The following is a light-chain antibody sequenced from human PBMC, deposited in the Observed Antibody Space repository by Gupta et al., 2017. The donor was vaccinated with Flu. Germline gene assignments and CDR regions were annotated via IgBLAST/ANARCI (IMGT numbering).Light chain of an antibody. J-gene: IGKJ1*01. CDR2: AAF. V-gene: IGKV1-39*01. CDR1: QSIGNY. CDR3: QQSSMRPLT. Sequence: DLQVPQSPSSLSASVGDRVTITCRASQSIGNYLNWYQQMPERAPKLLIYAAFTLQSGVPSRFSGSGSGTEFTLTISSLQTEDFGTYWCQQSSMRPLTFGQGTTVEIK.